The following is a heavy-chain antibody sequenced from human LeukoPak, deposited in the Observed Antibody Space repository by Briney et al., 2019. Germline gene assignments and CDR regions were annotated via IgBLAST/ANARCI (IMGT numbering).Heavy chain of an antibody. J-gene: IGHJ3*02. CDR2: IYSGGNT. CDR3: ARDGGIDAFDI. V-gene: IGHV3-53*01. D-gene: IGHD3-16*01. CDR1: GFTVSSNY. Sequence: PRGSLRLSCAASGFTVSSNYMSWVRQAPGKGLEWVSVIYSGGNTYSADSVKGRFTISRDNSKNTLHLQMNSLRGEDTAVYYCARDGGIDAFDIWGQGTMVTVSS.